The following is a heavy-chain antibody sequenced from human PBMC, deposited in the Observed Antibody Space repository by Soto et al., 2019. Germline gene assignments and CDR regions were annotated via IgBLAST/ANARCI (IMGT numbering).Heavy chain of an antibody. CDR3: AISRVGASPHFDY. CDR2: INAGNGNT. Sequence: ASGKVSCKASGYTFTSYAMHWVRQAPGQRLEWMGWINAGNGNTKYSQKFQGRVTITRDTSASTAYMELSSLRSEDTAVYYCAISRVGASPHFDYWGQGTLVTVSS. J-gene: IGHJ4*02. V-gene: IGHV1-3*01. D-gene: IGHD1-26*01. CDR1: GYTFTSYA.